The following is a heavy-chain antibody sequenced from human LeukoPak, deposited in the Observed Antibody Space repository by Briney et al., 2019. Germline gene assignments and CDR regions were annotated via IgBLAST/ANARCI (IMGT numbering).Heavy chain of an antibody. CDR1: GFTFSSYW. CDR2: INSDGSST. J-gene: IGHJ4*02. V-gene: IGHV3-74*01. Sequence: PGGSLRLSCAASGFTFSSYWMHWVRQVPGKGLVWVSRINSDGSSTTYADSVKGRFTSSRDDARNTLYLHMNSLRAEDTAVYYCVRDRQKQHLGYWGQGTLVTVSS. CDR3: VRDRQKQHLGY. D-gene: IGHD3-16*01.